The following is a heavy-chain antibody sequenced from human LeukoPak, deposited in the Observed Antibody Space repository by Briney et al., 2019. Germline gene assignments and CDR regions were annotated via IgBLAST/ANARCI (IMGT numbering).Heavy chain of an antibody. CDR2: RSYDGSNK. D-gene: IGHD5-18*01. V-gene: IGHV3-30*18. Sequence: GGSLRPSCAASGFTFSSYGMHWVRQAPGKGLEGVAVRSYDGSNKYYAAAVKGRFTISRDNSESTLYVHMSSLRAEDTAVYYCAKQRGYTYGYPFDSWGQGTLVTVSS. CDR3: AKQRGYTYGYPFDS. J-gene: IGHJ4*02. CDR1: GFTFSSYG.